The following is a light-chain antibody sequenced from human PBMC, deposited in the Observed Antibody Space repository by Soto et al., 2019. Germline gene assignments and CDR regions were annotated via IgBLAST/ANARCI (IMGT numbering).Light chain of an antibody. J-gene: IGLJ3*02. Sequence: QAVVTQPPSVSGAPGQRVTISCTGSSSNIGAGYDVHWYQQLPGTAPKLLIYGNSNRPSGVPDRFSGSKSGTSASLAITGLQAGDVADYYCQSYDSSLCGWVFGGGTKLTVL. V-gene: IGLV1-40*01. CDR2: GNS. CDR1: SSNIGAGYD. CDR3: QSYDSSLCGWV.